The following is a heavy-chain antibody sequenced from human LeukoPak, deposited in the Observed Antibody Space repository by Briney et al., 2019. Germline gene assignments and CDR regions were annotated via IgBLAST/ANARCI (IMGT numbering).Heavy chain of an antibody. CDR3: ARKTTVTTFDY. Sequence: GGSLRLSCAASGFTFSDYYMSWIRQAPGKGLEWVSYISSSGSTIYYADSVKGRFTISRDNSKNTLYLQMNSLRAEDTAVYYCARKTTVTTFDYWGQGTLVTVSS. CDR1: GFTFSDYY. CDR2: ISSSGSTI. V-gene: IGHV3-11*04. D-gene: IGHD4-17*01. J-gene: IGHJ4*02.